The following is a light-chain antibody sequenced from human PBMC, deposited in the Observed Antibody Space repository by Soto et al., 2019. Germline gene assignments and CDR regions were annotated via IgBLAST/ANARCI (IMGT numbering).Light chain of an antibody. CDR1: SSNIGAGYD. CDR2: GNT. V-gene: IGLV1-40*01. Sequence: QAVVTQPPSVSGAPGQRVTISCTGSSSNIGAGYDVHWYQQLPGRAPKLLIYGNTNRPSGVPDRFSGSQSGTSASLAITGLKAEDEAVYYCLSFDSSLSVVFGGGTKLTVL. CDR3: LSFDSSLSVV. J-gene: IGLJ2*01.